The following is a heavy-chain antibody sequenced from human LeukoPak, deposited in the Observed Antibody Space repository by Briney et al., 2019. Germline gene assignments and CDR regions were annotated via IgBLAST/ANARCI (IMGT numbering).Heavy chain of an antibody. J-gene: IGHJ4*02. D-gene: IGHD1-1*01. CDR3: ASGETGSTLGGY. V-gene: IGHV4-59*01. CDR1: GGPLSAYY. CDR2: IYDTGNT. Sequence: SETLSLTCTVSGGPLSAYYWTWIRQPPGKGLEWIGYIYDTGNTNYNPSLKSRVTISVDTSKNQFSLKLSSVTAADTAVYYCASGETGSTLGGYWGQGTLVTVSS.